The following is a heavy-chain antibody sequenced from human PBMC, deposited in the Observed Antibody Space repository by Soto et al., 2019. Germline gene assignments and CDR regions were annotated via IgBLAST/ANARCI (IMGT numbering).Heavy chain of an antibody. Sequence: QVQLVQSGAEVKKPGASVKVSCKASGYTFTSYGISWMRQAPGQGLEWMGRISAYNGNTNYAQKLQGRVTMTTDTSTSRAYMELRSLSADDTAVYYCARVVGALGHWFDPWGQGTLVTVSS. CDR2: ISAYNGNT. J-gene: IGHJ5*02. CDR3: ARVVGALGHWFDP. V-gene: IGHV1-18*01. CDR1: GYTFTSYG. D-gene: IGHD1-26*01.